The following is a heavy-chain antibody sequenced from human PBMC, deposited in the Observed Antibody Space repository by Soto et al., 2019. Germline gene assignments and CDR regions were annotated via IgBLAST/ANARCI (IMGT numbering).Heavy chain of an antibody. Sequence: QVQLVESGGGVVQPGRSLRLSCAASGFTFSSYAMHWVRQAPGKGLEWVAVISYDGSYKYYADSVKGRFTISRDNSKNRRYLQMNSLGAEDTAVYYCARGGSGGAGDAFDIWGQGTMVTVSS. CDR2: ISYDGSYK. D-gene: IGHD3-16*01. V-gene: IGHV3-30-3*01. CDR3: ARGGSGGAGDAFDI. J-gene: IGHJ3*02. CDR1: GFTFSSYA.